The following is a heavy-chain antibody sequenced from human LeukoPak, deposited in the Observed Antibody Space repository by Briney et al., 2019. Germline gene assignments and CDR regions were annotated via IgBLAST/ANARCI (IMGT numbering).Heavy chain of an antibody. Sequence: PGGSLRLSCAASGFTFSSHWMSWIRPAPGKGLEWVANIKQDGSEKYYVDSVKGRFTISRDNAKNSLYLQMNSLRAEDTAVYYCARRRLGSSCYDYWGQGTLVTVSS. V-gene: IGHV3-7*01. J-gene: IGHJ4*02. CDR1: GFTFSSHW. CDR2: IKQDGSEK. CDR3: ARRRLGSSCYDY. D-gene: IGHD6-13*01.